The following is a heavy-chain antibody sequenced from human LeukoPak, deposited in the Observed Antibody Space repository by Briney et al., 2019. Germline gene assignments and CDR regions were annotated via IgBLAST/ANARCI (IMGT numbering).Heavy chain of an antibody. CDR1: GFTFSSYS. V-gene: IGHV3-21*01. CDR2: ISSSSSYI. J-gene: IGHJ3*02. CDR3: ARDREGTYYDSSGQGAFDT. Sequence: KSGGSLRLSCAASGFTFSSYSMNWVRQAPGKGLEWVSSISSSSSYIYYADSVKGRFTISRDNAKNSLYLQMNSLRAEDTAVYYCARDREGTYYDSSGQGAFDTWGQGTMVTVSS. D-gene: IGHD3-22*01.